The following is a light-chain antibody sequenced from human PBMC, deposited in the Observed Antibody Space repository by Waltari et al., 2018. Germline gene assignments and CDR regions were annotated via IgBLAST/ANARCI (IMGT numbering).Light chain of an antibody. CDR3: CSYAGDSTLI. V-gene: IGLV2-23*02. CDR2: DVN. Sequence: QSALTQPASVSGSPGQSITTSCTGTSRNVGGYTLFSCYQHPPGKAPQLIIYDVNKRPSGISHRFSGSKSGNTASLTISGLQADDESDYYCCSYAGDSTLIFGGGTKLTVL. CDR1: SRNVGGYTL. J-gene: IGLJ2*01.